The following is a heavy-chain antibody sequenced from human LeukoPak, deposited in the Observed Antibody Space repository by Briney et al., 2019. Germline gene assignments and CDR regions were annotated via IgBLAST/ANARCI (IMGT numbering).Heavy chain of an antibody. Sequence: SETLSLTCTVSGYSISSGYYWGWIRQPPGKGLEWIGSIYHSGSTYYNPSLKSRVTISVDTSKNQFSLKLSSVTAADTAVYYCARDRLLFCDILTASPPADYWGQGTRVSVSS. CDR1: GYSISSGYY. V-gene: IGHV4-38-2*02. J-gene: IGHJ4*02. D-gene: IGHD3-9*01. CDR3: ARDRLLFCDILTASPPADY. CDR2: IYHSGST.